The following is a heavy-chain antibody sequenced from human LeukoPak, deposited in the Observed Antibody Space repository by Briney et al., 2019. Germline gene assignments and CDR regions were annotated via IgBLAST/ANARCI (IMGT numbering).Heavy chain of an antibody. J-gene: IGHJ6*02. D-gene: IGHD2-15*01. V-gene: IGHV4-59*01. Sequence: PSENLSLTCTVSGGSISSYYWSWIRQPPGKGLEWIGYIYYSGSTNYNPSLKSRVTISVDTSKNQFSLKLSSVTAADTAVYYCARGMGAGGRGYYYYYGMDVWGQGTTVTVSS. CDR1: GGSISSYY. CDR3: ARGMGAGGRGYYYYYGMDV. CDR2: IYYSGST.